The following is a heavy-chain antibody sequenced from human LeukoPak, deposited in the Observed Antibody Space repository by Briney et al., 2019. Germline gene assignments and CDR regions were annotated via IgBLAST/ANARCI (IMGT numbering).Heavy chain of an antibody. J-gene: IGHJ6*02. V-gene: IGHV3-23*01. CDR3: AKDLSRLYYYYGMDV. CDR1: GFTFSTYS. Sequence: PGGSLRLSCAASGFTFSTYSMNWVRQAPGRGLEWVSTISSNGAATYYSDSVKGRFTISRDNSKNTLYLQMNSLRAEDTAVYSCAKDLSRLYYYYGMDVWGQGTTVTVSS. CDR2: ISSNGAAT.